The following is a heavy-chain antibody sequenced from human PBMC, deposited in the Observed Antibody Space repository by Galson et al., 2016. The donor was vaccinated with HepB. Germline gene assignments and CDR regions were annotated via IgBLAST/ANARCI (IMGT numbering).Heavy chain of an antibody. Sequence: SLRLSCAASGFTFSSYSMNWIRQAPGKGLEWISYISSSGSTVYYADSVKGRFTISRDNAKNSLSLQMNSLRAEDTAVYYCARGDYRVTTSGTYFDHWGQGTLVTVSS. CDR2: ISSSGSTV. J-gene: IGHJ4*02. D-gene: IGHD1-1*01. CDR1: GFTFSSYS. V-gene: IGHV3-48*04. CDR3: ARGDYRVTTSGTYFDH.